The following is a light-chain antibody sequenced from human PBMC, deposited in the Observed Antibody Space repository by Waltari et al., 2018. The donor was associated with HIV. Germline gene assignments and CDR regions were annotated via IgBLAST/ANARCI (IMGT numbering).Light chain of an antibody. CDR1: QDVGYW. Sequence: DIQMTQSPSTLSASVGDRVTITFRASQDVGYWLAWYQQKSGKAPKLLMYKTSILEYGVPSRFSGRASGTGFTLTIDGLQPEDFATYYCQQYNSDFYTFGQGTKLEIK. V-gene: IGKV1-5*03. J-gene: IGKJ2*01. CDR2: KTS. CDR3: QQYNSDFYT.